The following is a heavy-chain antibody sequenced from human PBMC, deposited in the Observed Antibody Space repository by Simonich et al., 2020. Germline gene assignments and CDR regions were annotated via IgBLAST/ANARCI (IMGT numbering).Heavy chain of an antibody. D-gene: IGHD6-13*01. CDR2: IWYDGSNK. J-gene: IGHJ5*02. Sequence: QVQLVESGGGVVQPGRSLRLSCAASGFTFSSCGMHWVRQAPGKGLEWGAVIWYDGSNKYYADSVKGRFTISRDNSKNTLYLQMNSLRAEDTAVYYCARAYSSSWYNWFDPWGQGTLVTVSS. CDR1: GFTFSSCG. CDR3: ARAYSSSWYNWFDP. V-gene: IGHV3-33*01.